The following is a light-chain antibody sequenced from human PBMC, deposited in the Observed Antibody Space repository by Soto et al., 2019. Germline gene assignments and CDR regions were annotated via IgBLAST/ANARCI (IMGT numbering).Light chain of an antibody. V-gene: IGLV2-14*03. CDR2: EVT. J-gene: IGLJ3*02. Sequence: QSVPTQPASVSGSPGQSITISCTGTSSDVGGYDYVSWYQQHPGEPPRLIIYEVTNRPSGVSSRFSASKSGNTASLTISGLRTEDEANYYCNSYTDTSARVFGGGTKVTVL. CDR1: SSDVGGYDY. CDR3: NSYTDTSARV.